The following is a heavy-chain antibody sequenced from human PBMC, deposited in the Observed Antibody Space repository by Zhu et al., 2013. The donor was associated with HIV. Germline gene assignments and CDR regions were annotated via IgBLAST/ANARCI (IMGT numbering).Heavy chain of an antibody. D-gene: IGHD1-26*01. J-gene: IGHJ4*02. V-gene: IGHV1-2*02. CDR2: IKPYTGSV. Sequence: QVHLVQSGTQVKKPGASVRVSCETSGFKFLDSIIHWFRQAPGEGLFWMGWIKPYTGSVNYVRRYQGRVSMTRDVYSDTAYMDLSGLNSDDTAVYFLHIWGGRWMGILSWGQGTLVIVS. CDR3: HIWGGRWMGILS. CDR1: GFKFLDSI.